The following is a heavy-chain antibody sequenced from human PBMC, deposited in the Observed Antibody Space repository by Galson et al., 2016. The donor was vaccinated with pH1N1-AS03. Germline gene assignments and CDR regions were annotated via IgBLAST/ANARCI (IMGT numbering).Heavy chain of an antibody. J-gene: IGHJ4*02. V-gene: IGHV5-51*01. D-gene: IGHD5-24*01. CDR2: IYPGDSDT. CDR1: GYIFTSYW. Sequence: ISCKPSGYIFTSYWVAWVRHMPGKGLEWMGIIYPGDSDTRYSPSFQGQVTISADRSINTAYLQWSSLMASDTAIYYCARQVRDGYNDYFDYWGQGILVTVSS. CDR3: ARQVRDGYNDYFDY.